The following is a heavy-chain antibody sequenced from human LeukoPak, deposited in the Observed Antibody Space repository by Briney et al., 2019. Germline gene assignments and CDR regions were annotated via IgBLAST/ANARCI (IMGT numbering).Heavy chain of an antibody. Sequence: GGSLRLSCAASGFTFSDYYMSWIRQAPGKGLEWVSYISSSGSTIYYADSVKGRFTISRDNAKNSLYLQMNSLRAEDTAVYYCAGDHRTEGGDDYFIVVVPAGDNWFDPWGQGTLVTVSS. CDR1: GFTFSDYY. CDR3: AGDHRTEGGDDYFIVVVPAGDNWFDP. CDR2: ISSSGSTI. J-gene: IGHJ5*02. V-gene: IGHV3-11*01. D-gene: IGHD2-2*01.